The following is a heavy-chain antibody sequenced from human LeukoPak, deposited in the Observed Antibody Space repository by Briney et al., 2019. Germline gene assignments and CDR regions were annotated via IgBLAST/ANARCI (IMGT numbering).Heavy chain of an antibody. CDR3: ARGAIYYDSSGYWTDDAFDI. J-gene: IGHJ3*02. V-gene: IGHV4-34*01. Sequence: SETLSLTCAVYGGSFSGYYWSWIRQPPGKGLEWIGEINHSESTNYNPSLKSRVTISVDTSKNQFSLKLSSVTAADTAVYYCARGAIYYDSSGYWTDDAFDIWGQGTMVTVSS. CDR1: GGSFSGYY. D-gene: IGHD3-22*01. CDR2: INHSEST.